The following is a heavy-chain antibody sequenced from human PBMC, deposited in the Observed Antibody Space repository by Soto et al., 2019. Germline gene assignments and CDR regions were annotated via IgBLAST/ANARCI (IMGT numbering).Heavy chain of an antibody. CDR3: VMVDNYVTPTPQDV. D-gene: IGHD3-16*01. J-gene: IGHJ6*02. CDR2: ISPYTGNT. Sequence: ASVKVSCKASGYTFTNSGFSWVRQAPGQGLEWMRWISPYTGNTHSATQFQGRLTMTTDTSTSTAYMDLGSLTSDDTAVYYCVMVDNYVTPTPQDVWGQGTTVTVSS. V-gene: IGHV1-18*01. CDR1: GYTFTNSG.